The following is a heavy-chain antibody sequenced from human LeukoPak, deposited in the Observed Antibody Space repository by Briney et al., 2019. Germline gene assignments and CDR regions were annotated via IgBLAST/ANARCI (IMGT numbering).Heavy chain of an antibody. CDR2: LRSSSET. CDR3: ARDAGNSGYGCDL. V-gene: IGHV3-48*01. Sequence: GGSLRLSCAASGFIFSQYSMNWVRQAPGKGLEWVSHLRSSSETFYADSVKGRFTISRDNARNLMYLQMNNLRGEDTAIYYCARDAGNSGYGCDLWGQGTLVTVSS. D-gene: IGHD5-12*01. CDR1: GFIFSQYS. J-gene: IGHJ5*02.